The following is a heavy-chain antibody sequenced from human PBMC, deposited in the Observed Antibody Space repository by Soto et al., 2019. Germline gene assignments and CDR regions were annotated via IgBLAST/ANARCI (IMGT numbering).Heavy chain of an antibody. CDR3: ARVGDPRFLKWSRHGMDV. CDR2: ISSSSSTI. CDR1: GFTFSSYS. D-gene: IGHD3-3*01. V-gene: IGHV3-48*02. J-gene: IGHJ6*02. Sequence: EVQLVESGGGLVQPGGSLRLSCAASGFTFSSYSMNWVRQAPGKGLEWVSYISSSSSTIYYADSVKGRFTISRDNAKNSLYLQMNSLRDEDTAVYYCARVGDPRFLKWSRHGMDVWGQGTTVTVSS.